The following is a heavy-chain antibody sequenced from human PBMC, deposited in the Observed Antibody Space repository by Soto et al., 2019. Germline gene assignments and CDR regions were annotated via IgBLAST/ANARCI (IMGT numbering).Heavy chain of an antibody. Sequence: QVQLQQWGAGLLKPSETLSLTCAVYGGSFSGYYWSWIRQPPGKGLEWIGEINHSGSTNYNPSLKGRVTISVDTSKNQFSLKLSSVTAADTAVYYCARARLRSQDYWGQGTLVTVSS. CDR3: ARARLRSQDY. CDR1: GGSFSGYY. D-gene: IGHD4-17*01. CDR2: INHSGST. V-gene: IGHV4-34*01. J-gene: IGHJ4*02.